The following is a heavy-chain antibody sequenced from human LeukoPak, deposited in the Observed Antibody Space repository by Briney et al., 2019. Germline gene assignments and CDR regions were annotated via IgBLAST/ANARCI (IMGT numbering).Heavy chain of an antibody. CDR1: GGSFSGYY. CDR3: ARGRYCSGGSCYYHNYYYYMDV. J-gene: IGHJ6*03. V-gene: IGHV4-34*01. CDR2: INHSGST. D-gene: IGHD2-15*01. Sequence: SETLSLTCAVYGGSFSGYYWSWIRQPPGKGLEWIGEINHSGSTNYNPSLKSRVTISVDTSKNQFSLKLSSVTAADTAVYYCARGRYCSGGSCYYHNYYYYMDVWGKGTTVTVSS.